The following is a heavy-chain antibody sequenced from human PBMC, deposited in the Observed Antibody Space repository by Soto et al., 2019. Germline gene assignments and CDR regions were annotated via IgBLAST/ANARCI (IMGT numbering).Heavy chain of an antibody. Sequence: SETLSLTCAASGYSISSGYYWGWIRQPPGKGLEWIGSIYHSGSTYYNPSLKSRVTISVDTSKNQFSLKLSSVTAADTAVYYCAMNIAARSTPFDYWGQGTLVTVSS. J-gene: IGHJ4*02. CDR3: AMNIAARSTPFDY. CDR2: IYHSGST. D-gene: IGHD6-6*01. CDR1: GYSISSGYY. V-gene: IGHV4-38-2*01.